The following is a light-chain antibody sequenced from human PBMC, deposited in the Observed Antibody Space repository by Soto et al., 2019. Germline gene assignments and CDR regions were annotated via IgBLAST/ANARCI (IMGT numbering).Light chain of an antibody. V-gene: IGKV3-15*01. Sequence: EIFMTHSPSTLSVSPGDRVSLSCRASHSVSSYLAWYQQKPGQPARLLIYGASTRATGIPARFSGSGSGTEFTLTTGSLQSEDVAVYYCQQYNNWPRTFGQGTKVDIK. CDR3: QQYNNWPRT. J-gene: IGKJ1*01. CDR2: GAS. CDR1: HSVSSY.